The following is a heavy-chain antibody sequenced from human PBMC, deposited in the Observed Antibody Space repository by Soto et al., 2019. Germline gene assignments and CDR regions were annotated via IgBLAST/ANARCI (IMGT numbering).Heavy chain of an antibody. CDR2: IWYDGSNK. CDR1: GFTCSSYG. CDR3: ARDSYQYYFDY. Sequence: QVQLVESGGGVVQPGRSLRLSCAASGFTCSSYGMHWVHQAPGKGLEWVAVIWYDGSNKYYADSVKGRFTISRDNSKNTLYLQINSLRAEDTAVYYCARDSYQYYFDYWGQGTLVTVSS. V-gene: IGHV3-33*01. J-gene: IGHJ4*02. D-gene: IGHD2-2*01.